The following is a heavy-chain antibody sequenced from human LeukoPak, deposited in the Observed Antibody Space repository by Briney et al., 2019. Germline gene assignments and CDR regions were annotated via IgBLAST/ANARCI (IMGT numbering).Heavy chain of an antibody. CDR1: AFSLNAYN. CDR3: ARGKNYDFWSGYSQDYYYYYMDV. CDR2: ISYTGTYI. Sequence: GGSLRLSCAASAFSLNAYNMNWVRQAPGKGLEWISSISYTGTYIYYADSVKGRFTISRDNAQNSLYLQMNSLRAEDTAVYYCARGKNYDFWSGYSQDYYYYYMDVWGKGTTVTVSS. J-gene: IGHJ6*03. V-gene: IGHV3-21*01. D-gene: IGHD3-3*01.